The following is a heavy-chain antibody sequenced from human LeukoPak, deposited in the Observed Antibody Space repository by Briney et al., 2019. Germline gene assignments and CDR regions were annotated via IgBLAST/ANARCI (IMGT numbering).Heavy chain of an antibody. J-gene: IGHJ4*02. D-gene: IGHD4-17*01. V-gene: IGHV3-74*01. Sequence: GGSLRLSCAASRFTLSGYWMHWVRQAPGKGLIWVLRIYSDERRTRYTDSEKDRFPIPRDNAKHTLYLQMKSLRAEDAAVYYCARSSDYADYLFDYWGQGTLVTVSS. CDR3: ARSSDYADYLFDY. CDR2: IYSDERRT. CDR1: RFTLSGYW.